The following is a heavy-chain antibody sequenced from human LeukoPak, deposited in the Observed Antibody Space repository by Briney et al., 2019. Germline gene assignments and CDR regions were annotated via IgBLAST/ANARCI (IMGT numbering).Heavy chain of an antibody. V-gene: IGHV4-4*02. J-gene: IGHJ5*02. Sequence: PSETLSLTCAVSGGSISSGNWWSWVRQPPGKGLEWIGEFYHSGSTNYNPSLKSRVTISVDKSKNQFSLKLSSVTAADTAVYYCARHSGLRSPFDPWGQGTLVTVSS. D-gene: IGHD3-3*01. CDR1: GGSISSGNW. CDR3: ARHSGLRSPFDP. CDR2: FYHSGST.